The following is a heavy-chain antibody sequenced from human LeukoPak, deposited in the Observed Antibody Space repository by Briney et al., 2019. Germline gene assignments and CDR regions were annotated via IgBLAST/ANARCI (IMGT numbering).Heavy chain of an antibody. Sequence: KAGGSLRLSCAASGFTFSDYYMSWIRQAPGKGLEWVSYISSSGSTIYYADSVKGRFTISRDNAKNSLYLQMNSLRAEDTAVYYCARDLNVVVVAARSRDAFDIWGQGTMVTVSS. CDR1: GFTFSDYY. V-gene: IGHV3-11*01. CDR3: ARDLNVVVVAARSRDAFDI. J-gene: IGHJ3*02. CDR2: ISSSGSTI. D-gene: IGHD2-15*01.